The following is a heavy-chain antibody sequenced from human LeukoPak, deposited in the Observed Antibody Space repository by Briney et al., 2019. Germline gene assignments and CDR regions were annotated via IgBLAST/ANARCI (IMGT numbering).Heavy chain of an antibody. V-gene: IGHV4-59*11. Sequence: SGTLSLTCTVSGDSINSLDLWSWIRQPPGKGLEWIGYIYYSGSTNYNPSLKSRVTISVDTSKNQFSLKLSSVTAADTAVYYCARVVVVVPAAIPDWFDPWGQGTLVTVSS. CDR3: ARVVVVVPAAIPDWFDP. D-gene: IGHD2-2*02. J-gene: IGHJ5*02. CDR2: IYYSGST. CDR1: GDSINSLDL.